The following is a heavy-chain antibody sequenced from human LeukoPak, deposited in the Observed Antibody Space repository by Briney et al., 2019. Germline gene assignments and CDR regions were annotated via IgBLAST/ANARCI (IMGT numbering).Heavy chain of an antibody. CDR3: ASLVRDGSVYYFDY. CDR2: IYYSGST. D-gene: IGHD5-24*01. Sequence: SETLSLTCTVSGGSISSYYWSWIRQPPGKGREWIGYIYYSGSTNYNPSLKSRVTISVDTSKNQFSLKLSSVTAADTAVYYCASLVRDGSVYYFDYWGQGTLVTVSS. CDR1: GGSISSYY. J-gene: IGHJ4*02. V-gene: IGHV4-59*08.